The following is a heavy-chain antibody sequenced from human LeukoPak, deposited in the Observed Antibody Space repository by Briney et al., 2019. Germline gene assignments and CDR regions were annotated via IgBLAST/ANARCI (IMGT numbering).Heavy chain of an antibody. CDR2: IYSGGST. CDR3: AREGRYYFDY. Sequence: GGSLRLSCAASGFTYSSYSMNWVRQDPGKGLEWVSVIYSGGSTYYADSVKGRFTISRDNSKNTLYLQMNSLRAEDTAVYYCAREGRYYFDYWGQGTLVTVSS. CDR1: GFTYSSYS. V-gene: IGHV3-53*01. J-gene: IGHJ4*02.